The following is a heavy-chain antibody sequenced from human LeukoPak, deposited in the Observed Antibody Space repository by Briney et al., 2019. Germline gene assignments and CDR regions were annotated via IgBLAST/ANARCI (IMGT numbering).Heavy chain of an antibody. CDR2: IHHGGST. CDR1: GFTVSYNY. CDR3: ARERVGTTQGLDY. D-gene: IGHD1-26*01. Sequence: GGSLRLSCAASGFTVSYNYMTWVRQAPGKGLEWVSVIHHGGSTYYADSVKGRFTISRDNSKNSLYLHMNSLITEDAAMYYCARERVGTTQGLDYWGQGALVTVSS. V-gene: IGHV3-66*01. J-gene: IGHJ4*02.